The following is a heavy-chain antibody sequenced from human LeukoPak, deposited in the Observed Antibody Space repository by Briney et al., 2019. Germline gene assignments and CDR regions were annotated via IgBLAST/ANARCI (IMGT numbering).Heavy chain of an antibody. CDR2: ISGSGGST. CDR1: GFTFSSYA. Sequence: GGSLRLSCAASGFTFSSYAMSWVRQAPGKGLEWVSAISGSGGSTYYADSVKGRFTISRDNSKNTLYLQMNSLRAEDTAVYYCAKDGYCSGGSCYYPWVDYWGQGTLVTVSS. D-gene: IGHD2-15*01. CDR3: AKDGYCSGGSCYYPWVDY. V-gene: IGHV3-23*01. J-gene: IGHJ4*02.